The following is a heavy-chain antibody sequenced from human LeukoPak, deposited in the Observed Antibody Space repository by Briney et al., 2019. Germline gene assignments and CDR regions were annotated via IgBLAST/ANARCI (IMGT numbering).Heavy chain of an antibody. V-gene: IGHV3-23*01. CDR3: AKDSPESIAAAGTSDY. CDR1: INFWSLA. Sequence: GAPRLSRSGLWINFWSLAMEWDRPAPREGPGVVSGIQGSGGSTYYADSVKGRFTISRDNSKNTLYLQMNSLRAEDTAVYYCAKDSPESIAAAGTSDYWGQGTLVTVSS. CDR2: IQGSGGST. J-gene: IGHJ4*02. D-gene: IGHD6-13*01.